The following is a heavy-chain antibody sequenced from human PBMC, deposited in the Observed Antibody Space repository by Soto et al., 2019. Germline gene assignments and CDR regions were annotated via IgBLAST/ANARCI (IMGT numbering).Heavy chain of an antibody. J-gene: IGHJ4*02. V-gene: IGHV1-3*01. CDR3: ARPKDYDDCLDL. CDR1: GYALTLVY. CDR2: INAGNGNT. D-gene: IGHD3-22*01. Sequence: EVSRQASGYALTLVYIHWVGQAPGQRLEWMGWINAGNGNTKYSQKFQGRVTFTRDTSANTAYMELSSLISEDTAVYYCARPKDYDDCLDLWGQGTLVTVSS.